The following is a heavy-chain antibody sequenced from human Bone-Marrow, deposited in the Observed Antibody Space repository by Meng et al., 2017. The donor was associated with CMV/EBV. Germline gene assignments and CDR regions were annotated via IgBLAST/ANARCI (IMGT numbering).Heavy chain of an antibody. J-gene: IGHJ4*02. CDR2: MSYDGSDR. Sequence: GESLKISCAASGFTFSSYGMHWVRQAPGKGLEWVAVMSYDGSDRYYADSVKGRFAISRDSSKTMIYLQMNSLTPEDTAVYYCARDRADETIFGVVTGFFDWWGQGTPVTVSS. CDR3: ARDRADETIFGVVTGFFDW. V-gene: IGHV3-30*03. D-gene: IGHD3-3*01. CDR1: GFTFSSYG.